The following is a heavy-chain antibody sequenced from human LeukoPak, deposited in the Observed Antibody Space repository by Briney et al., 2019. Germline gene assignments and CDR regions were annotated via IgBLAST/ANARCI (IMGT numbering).Heavy chain of an antibody. CDR2: INPNSGGT. CDR1: GYTFTGYY. CDR3: ARGMNGYQLLTVDY. V-gene: IGHV1-2*06. Sequence: ASVKVSCKASGYTFTGYYMHWVRQAPGQGLEWMGRINPNSGGTNYAQKFQGRVTMTRDTSISTAYMELSRLRSDDTAVYYCARGMNGYQLLTVDYWGQGTLVTVSS. D-gene: IGHD2-2*01. J-gene: IGHJ4*02.